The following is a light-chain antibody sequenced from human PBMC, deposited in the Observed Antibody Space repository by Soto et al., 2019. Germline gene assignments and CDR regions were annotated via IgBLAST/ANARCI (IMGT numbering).Light chain of an antibody. CDR1: SGSIASNY. CDR3: QSYGSSNQV. Sequence: NFMLTQPHSVSESPGKTVNISCTCSSGSIASNYVQWYQQRPGSAPTTVIYEDNQRPSGVPDRFSGSIDSSSNSASLTISGLKTEDEADYYCQSYGSSNQVFGGGTQLTVL. CDR2: EDN. J-gene: IGLJ2*01. V-gene: IGLV6-57*04.